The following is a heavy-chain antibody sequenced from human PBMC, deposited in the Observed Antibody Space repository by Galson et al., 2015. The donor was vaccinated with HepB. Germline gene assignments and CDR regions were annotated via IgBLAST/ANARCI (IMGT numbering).Heavy chain of an antibody. CDR3: AREMSFNIVVVPAAKWGGMDV. CDR2: INPSGGST. V-gene: IGHV1-46*01. Sequence: SVKVSCKASGYTFTSYYMHWVRQAPGQGLEWMGIINPSGGSTSYAQKFQGRVTMTRDTSTSTVYMELSSLRSEDTAVYYCAREMSFNIVVVPAAKWGGMDVWGQGTTVTVSS. D-gene: IGHD2-2*01. J-gene: IGHJ6*02. CDR1: GYTFTSYY.